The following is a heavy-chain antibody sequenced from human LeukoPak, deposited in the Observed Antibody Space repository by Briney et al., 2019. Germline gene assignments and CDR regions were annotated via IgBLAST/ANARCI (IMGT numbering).Heavy chain of an antibody. Sequence: GGSLRLSCAASGFTFSSYGMHWVRQAPGKGLEWVAVISYDESNKYYADSVKGRFTISRDNSKNTLYLQMNSLRAEDTAVYYCAKDESNGYKPYYFDYWGQGTLVTVSS. V-gene: IGHV3-30*18. J-gene: IGHJ4*02. D-gene: IGHD5-24*01. CDR3: AKDESNGYKPYYFDY. CDR2: ISYDESNK. CDR1: GFTFSSYG.